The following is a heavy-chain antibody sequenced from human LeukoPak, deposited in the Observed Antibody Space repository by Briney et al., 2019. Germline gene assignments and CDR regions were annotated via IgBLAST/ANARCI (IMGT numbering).Heavy chain of an antibody. CDR3: ATVRYYDETLRNDF. J-gene: IGHJ4*02. Sequence: GGSLRLSCAASGFPFDYAWMHWVRQAPGKGRERVGRIKSKNAGGTTDYAASVKGRFTISRDDSRNMVFLHMNSLKTDDTAVYYCATVRYYDETLRNDFWGQGTLVTVSS. D-gene: IGHD3-16*01. V-gene: IGHV3-15*05. CDR2: IKSKNAGGTT. CDR1: GFPFDYAW.